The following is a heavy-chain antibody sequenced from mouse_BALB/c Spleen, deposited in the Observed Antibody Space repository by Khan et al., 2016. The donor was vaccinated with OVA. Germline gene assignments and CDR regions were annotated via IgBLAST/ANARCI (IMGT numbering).Heavy chain of an antibody. Sequence: QVQLQQSGTDLVRPGASVKISCKGSGYTFTEYAMNWVKESHEKSLEWIGVSRTNYGDARYNQKGKGKATMNGDKSSRTAYVEVARLTSDHSALYYWAIDGSRSLFAYWGQGTLVTVSA. J-gene: IGHJ3*01. D-gene: IGHD1-1*01. CDR3: AIDGSRSLFAY. CDR2: SRTNYGDA. CDR1: GYTFTEYA. V-gene: IGHV1S137*01.